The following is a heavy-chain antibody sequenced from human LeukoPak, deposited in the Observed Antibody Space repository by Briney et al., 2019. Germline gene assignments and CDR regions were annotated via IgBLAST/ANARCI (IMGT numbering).Heavy chain of an antibody. V-gene: IGHV3-21*04. J-gene: IGHJ4*02. D-gene: IGHD4-17*01. CDR1: GFTFSSYS. Sequence: GGSLRLSCAASGFTFSSYSMNWVRQAPGKGLEWVSSISSSSSYIYYADSVKGRFTISRDNAKNSLYLQMNSLRAEDTALYYCARSLYGDYGCFGYWGQGTLVTVSS. CDR3: ARSLYGDYGCFGY. CDR2: ISSSSSYI.